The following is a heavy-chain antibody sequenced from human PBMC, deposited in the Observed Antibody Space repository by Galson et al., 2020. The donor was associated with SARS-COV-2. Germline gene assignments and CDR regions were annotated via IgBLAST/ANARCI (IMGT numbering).Heavy chain of an antibody. V-gene: IGHV3-23*01. D-gene: IGHD3-3*01. CDR1: GFTSGNYA. CDR2: ISAFGDST. Sequence: GESLKISCAASGFTSGNYAMSWVRQTPGKGLEWVSGISAFGDSTYYTTSVKGRFTISRDSYKNTVFLQMNNLRADDAALYYCAKAILYMGSPGRFGALDVGGQGTMVTVSS. J-gene: IGHJ3*01. CDR3: AKAILYMGSPGRFGALDV.